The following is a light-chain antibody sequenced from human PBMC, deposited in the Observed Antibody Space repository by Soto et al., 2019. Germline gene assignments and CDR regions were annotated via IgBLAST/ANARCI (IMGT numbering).Light chain of an antibody. CDR3: QQRSDWPST. V-gene: IGKV3-11*01. Sequence: EIVLTQSPATLSLSPGERATLSCRASQSVSSYLAWYQQKPGQAPRLLIYDASNRATDNPARFSGSGSRTDFTLDTSSLEPVDFAVYYCQQRSDWPSTFGGGTKVQIK. CDR2: DAS. CDR1: QSVSSY. J-gene: IGKJ4*01.